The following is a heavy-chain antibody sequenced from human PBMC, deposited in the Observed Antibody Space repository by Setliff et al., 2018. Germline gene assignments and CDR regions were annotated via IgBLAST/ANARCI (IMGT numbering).Heavy chain of an antibody. J-gene: IGHJ5*02. Sequence: GGSLRLSCAASGFTFRSYEMNWVRQAPGKGLEWISYITTSGSTIYYADSVKGRFTVSRDNANSSLFLQMNSLRAEDTAVYYCARDQFRNSGGLYSWGQGTLVTVSS. CDR1: GFTFRSYE. D-gene: IGHD1-7*01. V-gene: IGHV3-48*03. CDR2: ITTSGSTI. CDR3: ARDQFRNSGGLYS.